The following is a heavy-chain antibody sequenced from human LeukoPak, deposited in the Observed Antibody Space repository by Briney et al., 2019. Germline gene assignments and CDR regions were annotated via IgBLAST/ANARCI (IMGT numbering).Heavy chain of an antibody. CDR3: ARDLVTYYYDRGGDY. D-gene: IGHD3-22*01. CDR2: INSDGSTT. CDR1: GFTFSSYW. Sequence: GGSLRLSCAASGFTFSSYWMHWVRQAPGKGRVGVSRINSDGSTTIYADSVKGRFTISRDNAKNTLYLQMNSLRAEDTAVYYCARDLVTYYYDRGGDYWGQGTLVTVSS. V-gene: IGHV3-74*01. J-gene: IGHJ4*02.